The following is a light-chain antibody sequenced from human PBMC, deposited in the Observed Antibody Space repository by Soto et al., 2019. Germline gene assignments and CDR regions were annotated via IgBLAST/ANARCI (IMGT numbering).Light chain of an antibody. CDR2: GAS. J-gene: IGKJ4*01. V-gene: IGKV3-20*01. CDR3: QQYGSSPIT. Sequence: EIVLTQSPGTLSLSPGERATLTCRASQSVSSSYLAWYQQKPGQAPRLLIYGASRRATGIPDRFSGSGSGTDFSLTISRLEPEDFAVYYCQQYGSSPITFGGGTKLEIK. CDR1: QSVSSSY.